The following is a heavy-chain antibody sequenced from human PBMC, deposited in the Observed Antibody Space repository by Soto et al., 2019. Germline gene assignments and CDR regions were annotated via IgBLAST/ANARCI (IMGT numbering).Heavy chain of an antibody. CDR3: ARDGGSVTAVAGIQYSGMDV. Sequence: VSGFTLSSNSLSWVRQAPGKGLELVSYIYIDGSTYYADSVRGRFTLTRDNSKNTLYLQMNNLRGEDTAVYYCARDGGSVTAVAGIQYSGMDVWGQGTTVTVSS. CDR2: IYIDGST. J-gene: IGHJ6*02. CDR1: GFTLSSNS. D-gene: IGHD6-19*01. V-gene: IGHV3-53*01.